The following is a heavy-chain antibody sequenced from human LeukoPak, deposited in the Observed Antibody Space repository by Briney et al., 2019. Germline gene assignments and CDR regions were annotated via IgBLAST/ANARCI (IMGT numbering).Heavy chain of an antibody. CDR2: ISSSSSYI. Sequence: PGGSLRLSCTASGFTFSSYSMNWVRQAPGKGLEWVSSISSSSSYIYYADSVKGRFTISRDNAKNSLYLQMNSLRAEDTAVYYCARPYCGGDCYYTELYNYYGMDVWGQGTRSPSP. CDR3: ARPYCGGDCYYTELYNYYGMDV. J-gene: IGHJ6*02. CDR1: GFTFSSYS. D-gene: IGHD2-21*02. V-gene: IGHV3-21*01.